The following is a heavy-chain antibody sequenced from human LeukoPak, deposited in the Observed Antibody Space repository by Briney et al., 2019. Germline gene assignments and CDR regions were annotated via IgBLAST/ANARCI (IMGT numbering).Heavy chain of an antibody. Sequence: PGGSLRLSCAASGFTFSSYAMSWVHQAAGTGLEWVSSITSSSSHVYYADSVKGRFTISRDNAKNSLYLQMNSLRAEDTAVYYCARAEMTTITFPDYWGQGTPVTVSS. J-gene: IGHJ4*02. CDR3: ARAEMTTITFPDY. D-gene: IGHD5-24*01. V-gene: IGHV3-21*01. CDR2: ITSSSSHV. CDR1: GFTFSSYA.